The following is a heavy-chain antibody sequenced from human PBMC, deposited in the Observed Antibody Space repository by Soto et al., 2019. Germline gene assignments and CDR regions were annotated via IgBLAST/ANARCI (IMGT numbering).Heavy chain of an antibody. V-gene: IGHV4-4*07. D-gene: IGHD3-3*01. J-gene: IGHJ3*02. Sequence: QVQLQESGPGLVKPSETLSLTCTVSGGSISSYYWSWIRQPAGKGLEWIGRIYTSGSTNYNPSLKSRVTMSVDTSKNQFSLKLSSVTAADTAVYYCASSTIFGVVTDAFDIWGQGTMVTVSS. CDR2: IYTSGST. CDR1: GGSISSYY. CDR3: ASSTIFGVVTDAFDI.